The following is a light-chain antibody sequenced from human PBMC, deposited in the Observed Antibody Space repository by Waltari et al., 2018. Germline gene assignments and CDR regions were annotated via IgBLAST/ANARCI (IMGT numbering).Light chain of an antibody. CDR3: GQGTHLPPLT. V-gene: IGKV2-30*02. Sequence: DVVMTQSTLSLPINPGQPASISCRSSQSLVHSDGNTYLSWYQQTPGQPRRLLIDQVSNRDAGLPDRFRGIGAWPDFTLQISGVDAEDVGVYYCGQGTHLPPLTFGGGTRLEIK. CDR1: QSLVHSDGNTY. J-gene: IGKJ4*01. CDR2: QVS.